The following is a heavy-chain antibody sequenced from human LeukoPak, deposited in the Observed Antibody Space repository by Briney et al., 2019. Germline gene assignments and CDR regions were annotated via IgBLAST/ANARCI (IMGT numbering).Heavy chain of an antibody. CDR3: AREGVFFRVVIMSNWFDP. Sequence: ASVKVSCKASGYTFTGYYMHWVRQAPGQGLEWMGWINPNSGGTNYAQKFQGRVTMTRDTSISTAYMELSRLRSDDTAVYYCAREGVFFRVVIMSNWFDPWGQGTLVTVSS. CDR2: INPNSGGT. V-gene: IGHV1-2*02. D-gene: IGHD3-3*01. CDR1: GYTFTGYY. J-gene: IGHJ5*02.